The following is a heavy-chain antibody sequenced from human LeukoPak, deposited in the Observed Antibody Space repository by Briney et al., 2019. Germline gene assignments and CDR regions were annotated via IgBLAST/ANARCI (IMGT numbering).Heavy chain of an antibody. CDR3: ARDHNWGPDY. D-gene: IGHD7-27*01. V-gene: IGHV1-2*02. J-gene: IGHJ4*02. CDR2: MHPRRGDT. Sequence: GASVKVSCKASGYTFTGHYVHWLRQAPGQGLEWMGWMHPRRGDTNYAQKFQGRVSLTRDTSISTAYMELSRLTSDDTAVYYCARDHNWGPDYWGQGTLVSVSS. CDR1: GYTFTGHY.